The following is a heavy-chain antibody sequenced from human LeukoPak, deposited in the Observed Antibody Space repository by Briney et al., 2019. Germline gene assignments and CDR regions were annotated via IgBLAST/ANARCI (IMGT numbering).Heavy chain of an antibody. CDR2: ISSSSSYI. V-gene: IGHV3-21*01. CDR1: GFTFSSYS. J-gene: IGHJ6*02. Sequence: PGGSLRLSCAASGFTFSSYSMNWVRQAPGKGLEWVSSISSSSSYICYADSVKGRFTISRDNAKNSLYLQMNSLRAEDTAVYYCASGYSYGSRPYGMDVWGQGTTVTVSS. D-gene: IGHD5-18*01. CDR3: ASGYSYGSRPYGMDV.